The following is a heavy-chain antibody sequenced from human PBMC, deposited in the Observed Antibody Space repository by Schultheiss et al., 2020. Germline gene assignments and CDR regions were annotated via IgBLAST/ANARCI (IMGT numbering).Heavy chain of an antibody. D-gene: IGHD4-17*01. Sequence: GGSLRLSCAASGFTFSSYAMSWVRQGIGTGLEWVSVIGAAGDPYYPGSVKGRFTISTENAKNSLYLRMNSLRAGDTAVYYCARDRKYGDYGDYWGQGTLVTVSS. CDR3: ARDRKYGDYGDY. CDR1: GFTFSSYA. V-gene: IGHV3-13*05. CDR2: IGAAGDP. J-gene: IGHJ4*02.